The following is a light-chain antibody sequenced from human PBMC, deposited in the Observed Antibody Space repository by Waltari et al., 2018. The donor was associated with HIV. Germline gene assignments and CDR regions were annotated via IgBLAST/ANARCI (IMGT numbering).Light chain of an antibody. CDR2: DAS. J-gene: IGLJ2*01. Sequence: SYVLTQPPSVSVAPGKPARITCGGTNIGSKSVHWYQQKPGQAPVLVSYDASDRPSGIPERFSGSNSGNTATLTISRVEAGDEADYYCQVWDSSSDHVVFGGGTKLTVL. CDR3: QVWDSSSDHVV. V-gene: IGLV3-21*04. CDR1: NIGSKS.